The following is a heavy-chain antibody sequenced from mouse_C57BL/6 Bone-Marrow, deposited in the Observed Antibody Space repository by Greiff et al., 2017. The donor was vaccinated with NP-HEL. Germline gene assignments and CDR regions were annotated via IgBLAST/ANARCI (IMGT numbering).Heavy chain of an antibody. CDR1: GYTFTGYW. D-gene: IGHD2-5*01. J-gene: IGHJ4*01. Sequence: QVQLQQSGAELMKPGASVKLSCKATGYTFTGYWIEWVKQRPGHGLEWIGEILPGSGSTNYHEKFKGKATFHADTTSNTAYMQLSSLTTKDSAIYYCARSVVYSNYVFYAMDYWGQGTSVTVSS. V-gene: IGHV1-9*01. CDR3: ARSVVYSNYVFYAMDY. CDR2: ILPGSGST.